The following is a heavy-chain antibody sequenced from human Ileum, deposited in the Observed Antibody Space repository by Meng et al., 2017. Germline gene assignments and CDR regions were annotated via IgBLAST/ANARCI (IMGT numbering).Heavy chain of an antibody. Sequence: VQLQQSGPGLLKPSQTLSLTCAVSGGSVSSNIAAWNWIRQSPLRGLEWLGRTYYRSKWYSEYAVSVKSRISITPDTSKNQFSLQMNSVTPEDTAVYYCASGSGSLDYWGPGTLVTVSS. D-gene: IGHD3-3*01. J-gene: IGHJ4*02. CDR1: GGSVSSNIAA. CDR3: ASGSGSLDY. V-gene: IGHV6-1*01. CDR2: TYYRSKWYS.